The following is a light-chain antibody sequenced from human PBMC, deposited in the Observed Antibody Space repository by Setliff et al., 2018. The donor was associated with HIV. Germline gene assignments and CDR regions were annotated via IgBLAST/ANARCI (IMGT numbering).Light chain of an antibody. CDR2: EVS. J-gene: IGLJ1*01. V-gene: IGLV2-23*02. CDR3: CSYASSSLSYV. Sequence: QSVLTQPASVSGSPGQSITISCTGTSSDVGSYNLVSWYQRHPGKAPKLMLYEVSKRPSGVSDRFSGSKSGNTASLTISGLQAEDEADYYCCSYASSSLSYVFGAGTKGTVL. CDR1: SSDVGSYNL.